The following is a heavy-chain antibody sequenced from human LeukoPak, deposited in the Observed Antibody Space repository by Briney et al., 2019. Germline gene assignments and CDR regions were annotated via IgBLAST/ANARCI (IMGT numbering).Heavy chain of an antibody. CDR1: GGSISSYY. J-gene: IGHJ2*01. Sequence: PSQTLSLTCTVSGGSISSYYWSWIRQPPGKGLEWIGYIYYSGSTNYNPSLKSRVTISVDTSKNQFSLKLSSVTAADTAVYYCASYYGSGSSQGGYWYFDLWGRGTLVTVSS. CDR3: ASYYGSGSSQGGYWYFDL. CDR2: IYYSGST. D-gene: IGHD3-10*01. V-gene: IGHV4-59*08.